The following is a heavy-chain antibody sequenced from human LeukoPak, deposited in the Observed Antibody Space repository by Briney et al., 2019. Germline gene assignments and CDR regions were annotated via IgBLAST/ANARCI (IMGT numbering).Heavy chain of an antibody. CDR3: ARGDPCYYDSSGYGYFDY. D-gene: IGHD3-22*01. V-gene: IGHV4-61*02. Sequence: PSETLSLTCTVSGGSISSGSYYWSWIRQPAGKGLEWIGRIYTSGSTNYNPSLKSRVTISVDTSKNQFSLKLSSVTAADTAVYYCARGDPCYYDSSGYGYFDYWGQGTLVTVSS. J-gene: IGHJ4*02. CDR1: GGSISSGSYY. CDR2: IYTSGST.